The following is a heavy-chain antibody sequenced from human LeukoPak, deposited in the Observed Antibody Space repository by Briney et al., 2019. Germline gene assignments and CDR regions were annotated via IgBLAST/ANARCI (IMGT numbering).Heavy chain of an antibody. V-gene: IGHV3-23*01. J-gene: IGHJ3*01. D-gene: IGHD4-17*01. CDR2: ITGSARGT. CDR3: GMDPNGDYIGAFDF. Sequence: GGSLRLSCAASGFTFSSYAMTWVRQTPGKGLEWVSSITGSARGTSYGDSVQGRFTVSRDNSKNTLYLQMNSLRAEDTAVYYCGMDPNGDYIGAFDFWGQGTLVTVSS. CDR1: GFTFSSYA.